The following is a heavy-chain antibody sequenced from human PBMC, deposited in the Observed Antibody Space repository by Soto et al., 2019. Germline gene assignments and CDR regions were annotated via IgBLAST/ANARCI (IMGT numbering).Heavy chain of an antibody. CDR3: VREGRGSFDF. D-gene: IGHD5-12*01. J-gene: IGHJ3*01. V-gene: IGHV3-30*04. CDR1: GFSFSVYA. Sequence: PGGSLRLSCAASGFSFSVYALHWVRQAPGKGLEWVALISYDGRNKYYADSVQGRFTISRDNSKNTLYLQMSSLTADDTAIYYCVREGRGSFDFWGRGTMVTVSS. CDR2: ISYDGRNK.